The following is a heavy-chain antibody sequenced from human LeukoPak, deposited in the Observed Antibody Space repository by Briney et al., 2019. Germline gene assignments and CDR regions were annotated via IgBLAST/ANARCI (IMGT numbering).Heavy chain of an antibody. CDR2: IIPIFGTA. CDR3: ARTLDIVVVPAASYYYYGMDV. Sequence: SVKVSCKASGGTFSSYAISWVRQAPGQGLEWMGGIIPIFGTANYAQRFQGRVTITADESTSTAYMELSSLRSEDTAVYYCARTLDIVVVPAASYYYYGMDVWGQGTTVTVSS. D-gene: IGHD2-2*01. CDR1: GGTFSSYA. V-gene: IGHV1-69*13. J-gene: IGHJ6*02.